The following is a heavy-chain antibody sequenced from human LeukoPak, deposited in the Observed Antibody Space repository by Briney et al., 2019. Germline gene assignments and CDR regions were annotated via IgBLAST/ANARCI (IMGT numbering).Heavy chain of an antibody. D-gene: IGHD3-10*01. CDR1: GYTFTGYF. CDR3: ARAFYYGSGSHSIDY. V-gene: IGHV1-2*02. CDR2: INPNSGGT. Sequence: ASVKVSCKASGYTFTGYFMHWVRQAPGQGLEWMGWINPNSGGTNYAQKFQGRVTMTRDTSISTAYMELSRLRSDDTAVYYCARAFYYGSGSHSIDYWGRGTLVTVSS. J-gene: IGHJ4*02.